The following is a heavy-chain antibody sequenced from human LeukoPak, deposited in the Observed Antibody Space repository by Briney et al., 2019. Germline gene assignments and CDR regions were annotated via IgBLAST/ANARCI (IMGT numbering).Heavy chain of an antibody. CDR2: ISSRSTYI. V-gene: IGHV3-21*01. Sequence: GGSLRLSCAASGFTFSSYAMSWVRQAPGKGLEWVSSISSRSTYIYHADSVKGRFTISRDNAKNSLFLQMNSLRAEDTAVYFCAKSTRAVMAMMDVWGKGTTVTVSS. J-gene: IGHJ6*04. CDR1: GFTFSSYA. CDR3: AKSTRAVMAMMDV. D-gene: IGHD3-16*01.